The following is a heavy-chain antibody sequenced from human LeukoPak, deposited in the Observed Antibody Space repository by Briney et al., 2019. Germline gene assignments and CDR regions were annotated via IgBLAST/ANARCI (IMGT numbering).Heavy chain of an antibody. J-gene: IGHJ6*02. Sequence: GSLRLSCAASGFTFSSYAMRWVRQAPGKGLEWVSAISGSGGSTYYADSVKGRFTISRDNAKNSLYLQMNSLRAEDTAVYYCARDPPYYYYGMDVWGQGTTVTVSS. CDR3: ARDPPYYYYGMDV. V-gene: IGHV3-23*01. CDR2: ISGSGGST. CDR1: GFTFSSYA.